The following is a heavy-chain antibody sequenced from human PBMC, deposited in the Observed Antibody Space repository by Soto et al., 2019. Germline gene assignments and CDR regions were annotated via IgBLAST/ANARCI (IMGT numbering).Heavy chain of an antibody. Sequence: GGSLRLSCAASGFTFSSYAMSWVRQAPGKGLEWVSAISGSGGSTYYADSVKGRFTISRDNSKNTLYLQMNSLRAEDTAVYYCAHTLWFGNYDYIWGSYPPSQYWGQGTLVTVSS. V-gene: IGHV3-23*01. J-gene: IGHJ4*02. CDR2: ISGSGGST. CDR3: AHTLWFGNYDYIWGSYPPSQY. D-gene: IGHD3-16*02. CDR1: GFTFSSYA.